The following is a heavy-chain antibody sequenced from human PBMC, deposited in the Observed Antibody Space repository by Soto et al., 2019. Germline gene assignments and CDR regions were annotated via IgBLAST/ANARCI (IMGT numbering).Heavy chain of an antibody. J-gene: IGHJ6*03. CDR1: GGSISSSSYY. CDR3: ARHPPGTTDYYMDV. Sequence: QLQLQESGPGLVKPSETLSLTCTVSGGSISSSSYYWGWIRQPPGKGLEWIGSIYYSGSTYYNPSLRSRVTLSVDTSKNQFSLKLSSVTAADTAVYYCARHPPGTTDYYMDVWGKGTTVTVSS. D-gene: IGHD1-1*01. CDR2: IYYSGST. V-gene: IGHV4-39*01.